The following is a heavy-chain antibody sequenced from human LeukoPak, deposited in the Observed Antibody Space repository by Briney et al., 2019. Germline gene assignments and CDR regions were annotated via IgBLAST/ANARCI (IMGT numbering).Heavy chain of an antibody. J-gene: IGHJ6*04. Sequence: PSETLSLTCAGYGGSFSGYYWSGIRQPLGKGLEWIGEINHSGSTNYNPSLKSRVTISVDTSKNQFSLKLSSVTAADTAVYYCARGFAPDVWGKGTTVTISS. V-gene: IGHV4-34*01. CDR1: GGSFSGYY. CDR2: INHSGST. CDR3: ARGFAPDV.